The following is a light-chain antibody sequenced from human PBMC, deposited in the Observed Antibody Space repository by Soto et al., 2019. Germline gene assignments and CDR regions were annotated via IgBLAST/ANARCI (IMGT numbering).Light chain of an antibody. CDR1: SSHVGRYNY. CDR3: SSYTSSSTRV. V-gene: IGLV2-14*01. Sequence: QPWLTQPASVSWSPGRSITISCTGTSSHVGRYNYVCWYQQQPGKAPKLMISEVSNRPSGVPNRFSGSKSANTASLTISGLQTEDEADYYCSSYTSSSTRVFGTGTKVTVL. J-gene: IGLJ1*01. CDR2: EVS.